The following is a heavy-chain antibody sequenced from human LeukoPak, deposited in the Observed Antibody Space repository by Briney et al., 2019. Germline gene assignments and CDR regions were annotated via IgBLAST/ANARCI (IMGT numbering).Heavy chain of an antibody. CDR1: GFSFENSW. CDR3: ARGRSGHDY. J-gene: IGHJ4*02. V-gene: IGHV3-48*04. Sequence: GGSLRLSCAASGFSFENSWMTWVRQAPGKGLEWVSYISSSSSTIYYADSVKGRFTISRDNAKNSLYLQMNSLRAEDTAVYYCARGRSGHDYWGQGTLVTVSS. D-gene: IGHD3-3*01. CDR2: ISSSSSTI.